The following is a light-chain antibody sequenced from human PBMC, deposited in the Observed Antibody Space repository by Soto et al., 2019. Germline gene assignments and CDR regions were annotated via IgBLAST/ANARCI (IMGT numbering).Light chain of an antibody. CDR2: AAS. CDR1: QGISSY. J-gene: IGKJ4*01. V-gene: IGKV1-8*01. CDR3: QQYYSYPLLT. Sequence: AIRMTQSPSSFSASTGDRVTITCRASQGISSYLAWYQQKPGKAPKLLIYAASTLQSGVPSRFSGSGSGTDFTLTIRCLQSEDFVTYYCQQYYSYPLLTFGGGTKVEIK.